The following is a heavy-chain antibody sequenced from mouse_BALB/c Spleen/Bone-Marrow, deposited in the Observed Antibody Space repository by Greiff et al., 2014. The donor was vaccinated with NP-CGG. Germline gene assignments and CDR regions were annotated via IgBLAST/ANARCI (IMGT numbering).Heavy chain of an antibody. CDR3: ASYYYGRCFDV. J-gene: IGHJ1*01. D-gene: IGHD1-1*01. V-gene: IGHV14-3*02. Sequence: EVQRVESGAELVKPGASVKLSCTASGFNIKDTYMHWVKQRPEQGLEWIGRIDPANGNTKYDPKFQGKATIAADTSSNTAYLQLSSLTSEDTAVDCCASYYYGRCFDVWGAGTTVTVSS. CDR2: IDPANGNT. CDR1: GFNIKDTY.